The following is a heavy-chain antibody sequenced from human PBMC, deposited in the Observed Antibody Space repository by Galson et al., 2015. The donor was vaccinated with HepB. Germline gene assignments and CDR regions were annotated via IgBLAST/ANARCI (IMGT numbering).Heavy chain of an antibody. CDR3: ARGGFGEFAFDP. CDR1: GGSISSGGYY. D-gene: IGHD3-10*01. CDR2: IYYSGST. Sequence: TLSLTCTVSGGSISSGGYYWSWIRQHPGKGLEWIGYIYYSGSTYYNPSLKSRVTISVDTSKNQFSLKLSSVTAADTAVYYCARGGFGEFAFDPWGQGTLVTVSS. V-gene: IGHV4-31*03. J-gene: IGHJ5*02.